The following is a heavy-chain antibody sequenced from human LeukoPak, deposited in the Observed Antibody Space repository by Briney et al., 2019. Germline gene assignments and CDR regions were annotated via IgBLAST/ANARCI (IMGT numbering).Heavy chain of an antibody. V-gene: IGHV6-1*01. Sequence: SQTLSLTCAISGDSVSRNSAAWNWIRQSPSRGLEWLGRTYYRSKWYNDYAVSVKSRISINPDTSKNQFSLQLNSVTPEDTAVYYCAREDHYGSGSRVDYWGQGTLVTVSS. CDR3: AREDHYGSGSRVDY. D-gene: IGHD3-10*01. CDR1: GDSVSRNSAA. CDR2: TYYRSKWYN. J-gene: IGHJ4*02.